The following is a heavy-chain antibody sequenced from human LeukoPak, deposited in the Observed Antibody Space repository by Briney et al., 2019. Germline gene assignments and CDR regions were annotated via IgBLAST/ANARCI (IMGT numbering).Heavy chain of an antibody. D-gene: IGHD7-27*01. CDR2: ISPSGGGT. V-gene: IGHV3-23*01. CDR1: GFTFRNHG. J-gene: IGHJ4*02. CDR3: AQDIAWGAFEH. Sequence: PGGSLRLSCAASGFTFRNHGMNWVRQAPGRGLEWVLGISPSGGGTYYADSVKGRFTISRDDSKNTLSLQMNSLRVEDTALYYCAQDIAWGAFEHWGQGTLVTVSS.